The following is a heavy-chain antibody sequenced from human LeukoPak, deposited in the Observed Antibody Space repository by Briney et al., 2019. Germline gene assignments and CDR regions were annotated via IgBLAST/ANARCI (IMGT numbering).Heavy chain of an antibody. Sequence: SETLSLTCAVYGGSFSGYYWSWIRQPPGKGPEWIGEINHSGSTNYNPSLKSRVTISVDTSKNQFSLKLSSVTAADTAVYYCARPNSSSSRAGYRYGMDVWGQGTTVTVSS. V-gene: IGHV4-34*01. CDR1: GGSFSGYY. CDR3: ARPNSSSSRAGYRYGMDV. J-gene: IGHJ6*02. D-gene: IGHD6-13*01. CDR2: INHSGST.